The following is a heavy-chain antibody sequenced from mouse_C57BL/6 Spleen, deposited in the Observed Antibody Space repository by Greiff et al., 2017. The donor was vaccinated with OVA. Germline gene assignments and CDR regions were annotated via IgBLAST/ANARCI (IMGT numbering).Heavy chain of an antibody. CDR3: ARPSVVPFDY. V-gene: IGHV1-64*01. J-gene: IGHJ2*01. CDR2: IHPNSGST. CDR1: GYTFTSYW. D-gene: IGHD1-1*01. Sequence: VQLQQSGAELVKPGASVKLSCKASGYTFTSYWMHWVKQRPGQGLEWIGMIHPNSGSTNYNEKFKSKATLTVDKSSSTAYMQLSSLTSEDSAVYYCARPSVVPFDYWGQGTTLTVSS.